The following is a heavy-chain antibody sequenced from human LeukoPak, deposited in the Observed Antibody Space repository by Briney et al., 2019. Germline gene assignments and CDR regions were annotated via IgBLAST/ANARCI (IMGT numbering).Heavy chain of an antibody. CDR2: IWHDGSNK. Sequence: GGSLRLSWAAPGFTFSSYGMHWVRQAPGKGLEWVAVIWHDGSNKYYADSVKGRFNISRDNSKNTLYLQMNSLRAEDTAVYYCARVRDYYDSSGYVGYYFDYWGQGTLVTVSS. J-gene: IGHJ4*02. CDR3: ARVRDYYDSSGYVGYYFDY. D-gene: IGHD3-22*01. V-gene: IGHV3-33*01. CDR1: GFTFSSYG.